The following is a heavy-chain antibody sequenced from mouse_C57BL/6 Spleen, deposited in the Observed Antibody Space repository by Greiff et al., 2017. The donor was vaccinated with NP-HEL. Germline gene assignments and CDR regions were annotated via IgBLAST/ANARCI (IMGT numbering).Heavy chain of an antibody. CDR1: GYAFSSSW. CDR3: ARDYYYGVAY. D-gene: IGHD1-1*01. J-gene: IGHJ3*01. CDR2: IYPGDGDT. Sequence: QVQLKESGPELVKPGASVKISCKASGYAFSSSWMNWVKQRPGKGLEWIGRIYPGDGDTNYNGKFKGKATLTADKSSSTAYMQLSSLTSEDSAVYFCARDYYYGVAYWGQGTLVTVSA. V-gene: IGHV1-82*01.